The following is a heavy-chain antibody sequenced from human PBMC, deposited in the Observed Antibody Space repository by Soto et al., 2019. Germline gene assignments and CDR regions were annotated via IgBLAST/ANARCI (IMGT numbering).Heavy chain of an antibody. CDR1: GYTFTSYY. V-gene: IGHV1-46*01. J-gene: IGHJ5*02. D-gene: IGHD1-26*01. Sequence: SSVKVSCKASGYTFTSYYMPWVRQAPGQGLEWMGIINPSGGSTSYAQKFQGRVTMTRDTSTSTVYMELSSLRSEDTAVYYCARREIGYWFDPWGQGTRVTVSS. CDR3: ARREIGYWFDP. CDR2: INPSGGST.